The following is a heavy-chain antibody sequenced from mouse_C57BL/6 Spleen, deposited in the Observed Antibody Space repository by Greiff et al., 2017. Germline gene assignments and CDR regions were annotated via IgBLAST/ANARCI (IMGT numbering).Heavy chain of an antibody. CDR1: GYTFTSYW. J-gene: IGHJ3*01. V-gene: IGHV1-69*01. Sequence: QVQLKQPGAELVMPGASVKLSCKASGYTFTSYWMHWVKQRPGQGLEWIGEIDPSDSYTNYNQKFKGKSTLTVDKSSSTAYMQLRSLTSEDSAVYYCARWGTGFAYWGQGTLVTVSA. D-gene: IGHD3-3*01. CDR2: IDPSDSYT. CDR3: ARWGTGFAY.